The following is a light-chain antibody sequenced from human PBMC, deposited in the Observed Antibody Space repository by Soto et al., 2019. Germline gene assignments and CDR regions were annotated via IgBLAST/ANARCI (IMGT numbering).Light chain of an antibody. J-gene: IGKJ1*01. V-gene: IGKV1-5*03. CDR2: KAS. CDR1: QGISSW. CDR3: QQYNSYSTFGPAT. Sequence: DLQLTQSPSTLSASVGDRVTTTCRARQGISSWLAWYQQKPGKAPKLLIYKASSLESGVQSRLRGSGFGREFTLTITSLQPDDFAAYYCQQYNSYSTFGPATFGQGTKVDIK.